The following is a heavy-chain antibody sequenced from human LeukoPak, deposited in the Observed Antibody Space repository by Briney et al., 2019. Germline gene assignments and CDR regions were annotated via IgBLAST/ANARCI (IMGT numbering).Heavy chain of an antibody. Sequence: SETLSLTCTASAGSISSGGYYWSWIRQHPGKGLEWIGYIYYSGSTYYNPSLKSRVTISVDTSKNQFSLKLSSVTAADTAVYYCAKVPYSSGWLPFDYWGQGTLVTVSS. D-gene: IGHD6-19*01. J-gene: IGHJ4*02. CDR1: AGSISSGGYY. V-gene: IGHV4-31*03. CDR2: IYYSGST. CDR3: AKVPYSSGWLPFDY.